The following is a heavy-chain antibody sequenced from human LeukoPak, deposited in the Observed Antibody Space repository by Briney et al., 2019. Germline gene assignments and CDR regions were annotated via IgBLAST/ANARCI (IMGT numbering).Heavy chain of an antibody. CDR1: GGSISSYY. Sequence: MPSETLSLTCTVSGGSISSYYWSWLRQPAGKGLEWIGRIYTSGSTNYNPSLKSRVTMSVDTSKNQFSLKLSSVTAADTAVYYCARAVSTYFDRDAFDIWGQGTMVTVSS. CDR3: ARAVSTYFDRDAFDI. V-gene: IGHV4-4*07. J-gene: IGHJ3*02. D-gene: IGHD3-9*01. CDR2: IYTSGST.